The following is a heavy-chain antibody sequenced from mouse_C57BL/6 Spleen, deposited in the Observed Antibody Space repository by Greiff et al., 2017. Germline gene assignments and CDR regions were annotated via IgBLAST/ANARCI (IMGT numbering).Heavy chain of an antibody. CDR3: TTHYGSSYGY. CDR1: GFNIKDDY. J-gene: IGHJ3*01. D-gene: IGHD1-1*01. CDR2: IDPENGDT. V-gene: IGHV14-4*01. Sequence: EVQLQQSGAELVRPGASVKLSCTASGFNIKDDYMHWVKQRPEQGLEWIGWIDPENGDTEYASKFQGKATITADTSSNTAYLQLSSLTSEDTAVYYCTTHYGSSYGYWGQGTLVTVSA.